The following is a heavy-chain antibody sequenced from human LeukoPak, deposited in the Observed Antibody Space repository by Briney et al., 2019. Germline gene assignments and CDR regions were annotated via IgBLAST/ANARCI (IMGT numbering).Heavy chain of an antibody. V-gene: IGHV3-7*01. Sequence: PGGSLRLSCAGSGFTFSSYWMSWVRQAPGKGLEWVANIKQDGSEKYYVDSVKGRFTISRDNAKNSLYLQMNSLRAEDTAVYYCARVPGIAVAGTSHWGQGTLVTVSS. CDR2: IKQDGSEK. CDR3: ARVPGIAVAGTSH. CDR1: GFTFSSYW. J-gene: IGHJ4*02. D-gene: IGHD6-19*01.